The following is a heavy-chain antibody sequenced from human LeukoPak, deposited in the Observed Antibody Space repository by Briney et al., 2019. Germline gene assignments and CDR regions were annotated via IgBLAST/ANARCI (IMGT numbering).Heavy chain of an antibody. J-gene: IGHJ4*02. V-gene: IGHV3-11*06. CDR1: GFTFSDYY. D-gene: IGHD3-10*01. CDR2: ISSSSSYT. CDR3: ASGKLWFGELSSFDY. Sequence: GGSLRLSCAASGFTFSDYYMSWIRQAPGKGLEWVSYISSSSSYTNYADSVKGRFTISRDNAKNSLYLQMNSLRAEDTAVYYCASGKLWFGELSSFDYWGQGTLVTASS.